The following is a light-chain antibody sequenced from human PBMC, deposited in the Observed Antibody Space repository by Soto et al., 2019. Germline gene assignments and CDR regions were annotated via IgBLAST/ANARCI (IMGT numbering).Light chain of an antibody. CDR2: GAS. Sequence: EIVLTQSPGTLSLSPGGRATLSCRTSQIISSIYLAWYQQKPCQAPRLLIYGASSRFTRIPDRFSGGGSRTDFTVYISRLEPEDSAEDFGQQYDGPPWTFGRWTSLEI. V-gene: IGKV3-20*01. CDR1: QIISSIY. CDR3: QQYDGPPWT. J-gene: IGKJ1*01.